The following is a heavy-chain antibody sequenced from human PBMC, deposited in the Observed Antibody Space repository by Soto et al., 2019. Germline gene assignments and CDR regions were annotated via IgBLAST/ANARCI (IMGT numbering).Heavy chain of an antibody. CDR2: INHSGST. CDR3: ARSRGSGSYLGDAFDI. CDR1: GGSFSGYY. V-gene: IGHV4-34*01. J-gene: IGHJ3*02. Sequence: SETLSLTCAVYGGSFSGYYWSWIRQPPGKGLEWIGEINHSGSTNYNPSLKSRVTISVDTSKNQFSLKLSSVTAADTAVYYCARSRGSGSYLGDAFDIWGQGTMVTV. D-gene: IGHD3-10*01.